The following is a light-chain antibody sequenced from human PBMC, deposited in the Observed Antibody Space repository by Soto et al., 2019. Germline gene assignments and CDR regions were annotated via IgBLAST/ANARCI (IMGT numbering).Light chain of an antibody. CDR1: SSNIGAGYD. V-gene: IGLV1-40*01. CDR2: GNS. Sequence: QSALAQPPSVSGAPGQKVTISCTWISSNIGAGYDLHWYQQLPGTAPKLLLYGNSNRPSGVPDRFSGSKSGTSASLAITGLQAEDEADYYCQSYDSSLSAYVFGTGTKVTVL. CDR3: QSYDSSLSAYV. J-gene: IGLJ1*01.